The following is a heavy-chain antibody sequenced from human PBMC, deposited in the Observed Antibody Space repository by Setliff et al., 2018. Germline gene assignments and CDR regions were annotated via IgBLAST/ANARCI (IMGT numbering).Heavy chain of an antibody. D-gene: IGHD3-16*01. Sequence: GGSLRLSCAASGFTFTSYAMNWVRQAPGKGLEWVSAISGSGGSTDYADSVKDRFTISRDNSKNTLYLQMNGLRAEDTAIYYCAGDPPGPHLVYTYWGQGALVTVSS. CDR3: AGDPPGPHLVYTY. J-gene: IGHJ4*02. V-gene: IGHV3-23*01. CDR2: ISGSGGST. CDR1: GFTFTSYA.